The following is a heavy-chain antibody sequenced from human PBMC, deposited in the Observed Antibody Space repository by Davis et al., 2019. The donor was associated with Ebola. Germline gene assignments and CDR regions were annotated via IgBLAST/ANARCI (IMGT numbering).Heavy chain of an antibody. CDR2: INAGNGNT. J-gene: IGHJ6*02. CDR1: GYSFTSYA. D-gene: IGHD2-15*01. V-gene: IGHV1-3*01. CDR3: ARVYCSGGSCYHYYYYGMDV. Sequence: ASVKVSCKASGYSFTSYAMHWVRQAPGQRLEWMGWINAGNGNTKYSQKFQGRVTITRDTSASTAYMELSSLRSEDTAVYYCARVYCSGGSCYHYYYYGMDVWGQGTTVTVSS.